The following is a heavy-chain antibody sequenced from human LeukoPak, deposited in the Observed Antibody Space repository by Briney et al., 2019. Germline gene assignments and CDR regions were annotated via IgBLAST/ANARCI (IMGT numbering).Heavy chain of an antibody. J-gene: IGHJ4*02. CDR1: GGSFSGYY. Sequence: PSETLSLTCAVYGGSFSGYYWSWIRQPPGKGLEWIGEINHSGSTNYNPSLKSRVTISVDTSKNQFSLKLSSVTAADTAVYYCASSLGYCSSTSCRLFDYWGQGTLVTVSS. CDR2: INHSGST. V-gene: IGHV4-34*01. D-gene: IGHD2-2*01. CDR3: ASSLGYCSSTSCRLFDY.